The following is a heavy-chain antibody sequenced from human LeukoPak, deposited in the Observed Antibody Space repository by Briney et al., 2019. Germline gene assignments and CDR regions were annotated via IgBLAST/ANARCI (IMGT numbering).Heavy chain of an antibody. D-gene: IGHD3-22*01. CDR3: ARCYYDSSGYYYSGHWFDP. J-gene: IGHJ5*02. V-gene: IGHV4-39*01. CDR2: IYYSGST. CDR1: GGSISSSSYY. Sequence: PSETLSLTCTVSGGSISSSSYYWGWIRQPPGKELEWIGSIYYSGSTYYNPSLKSRVTISVDTSKNQFSLKLSSVTAADTAVYYCARCYYDSSGYYYSGHWFDPWGQGTLVTVSS.